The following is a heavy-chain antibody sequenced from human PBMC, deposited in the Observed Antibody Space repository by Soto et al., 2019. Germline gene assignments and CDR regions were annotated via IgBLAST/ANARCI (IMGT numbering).Heavy chain of an antibody. D-gene: IGHD2-15*01. Sequence: QVQLQESGPGLVRPSQTLSLTRTVSGGSINSGDSYWNWIRQHPEKGLEWIGYINYRGSTFYNPSLKSRIIISVDTSKNQFSLKLSSVTAADTAVYYCARDAPGVAPYWGQGTLVTVSS. CDR3: ARDAPGVAPY. J-gene: IGHJ4*02. CDR1: GGSINSGDSY. CDR2: INYRGST. V-gene: IGHV4-31*03.